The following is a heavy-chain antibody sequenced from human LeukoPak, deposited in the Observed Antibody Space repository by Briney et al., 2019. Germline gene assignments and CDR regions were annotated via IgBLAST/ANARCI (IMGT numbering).Heavy chain of an antibody. CDR3: ARWRGVTMTRRRNDGFDH. V-gene: IGHV1-2*02. CDR1: GYTFTGYY. D-gene: IGHD3-22*01. CDR2: INPNSGGT. J-gene: IGHJ4*02. Sequence: ASVKVSCKASGYTFTGYYMHWVRQAPGQGLEWMGWINPNSGGTNYAQKFQGRVTMTRDTSISTAYMELSSLRSEDTAVYYCARWRGVTMTRRRNDGFDHWGQGTLVTVSS.